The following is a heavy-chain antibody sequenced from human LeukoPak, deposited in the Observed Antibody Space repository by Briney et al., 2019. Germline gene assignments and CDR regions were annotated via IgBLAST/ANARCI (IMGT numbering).Heavy chain of an antibody. CDR1: GGSISDYY. D-gene: IGHD1-14*01. Sequence: SETLSLTCTVSGGSISDYYWSWIRQPPGERLECIGYIYYTGTTTYNPSLKSRATLSIDTSKNQFSLKLSSVTAADTAVYFCTRDRKYYEIWGQGTMVTVSS. CDR3: TRDRKYYEI. CDR2: IYYTGTT. V-gene: IGHV4-59*01. J-gene: IGHJ3*02.